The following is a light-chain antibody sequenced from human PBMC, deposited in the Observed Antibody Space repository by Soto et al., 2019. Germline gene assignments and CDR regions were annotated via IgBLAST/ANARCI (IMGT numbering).Light chain of an antibody. Sequence: EIVLTQSPGTLSLSPGERATLSCRASPSVSSTYLAWYQQKPGQTPRLLIYGASSSATGIPDRFSGSGSGTDFTLTISRLEPEDFAVYYCQQYGSSPWTFGQGTKVEFK. CDR1: PSVSSTY. J-gene: IGKJ1*01. CDR2: GAS. V-gene: IGKV3-20*01. CDR3: QQYGSSPWT.